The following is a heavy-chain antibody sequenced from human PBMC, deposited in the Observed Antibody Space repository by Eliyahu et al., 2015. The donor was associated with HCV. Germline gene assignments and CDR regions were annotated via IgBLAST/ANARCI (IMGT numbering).Heavy chain of an antibody. D-gene: IGHD4-11*01. Sequence: HHPWKGLEWIGYIHYSGSTYYNPSLKSRVTMSVDTSKNQFSLDLSSVTAADTAMYYCTRLYRPDTTVTIRFYFDYWGQGTLVTVSS. CDR3: TRLYRPDTTVTIRFYFDY. J-gene: IGHJ4*02. CDR2: IHYSGST. V-gene: IGHV4-31*02.